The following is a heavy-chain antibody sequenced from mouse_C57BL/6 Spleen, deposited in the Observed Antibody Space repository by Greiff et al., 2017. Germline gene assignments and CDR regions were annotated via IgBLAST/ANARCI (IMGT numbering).Heavy chain of an antibody. D-gene: IGHD2-3*01. CDR1: GFTFSSYA. V-gene: IGHV5-4*03. Sequence: EVKLMESGGGLVKPGGSLKLSCAASGFTFSSYAMSWVRQTPEKRLEWVATISDGGSYTYYPDNVKGRFTISRDNAKNNLYLQMSHLKSEDTAMXYCARGEIYDGYYWFAYWGQGTLVTVSA. CDR2: ISDGGSYT. CDR3: ARGEIYDGYYWFAY. J-gene: IGHJ3*01.